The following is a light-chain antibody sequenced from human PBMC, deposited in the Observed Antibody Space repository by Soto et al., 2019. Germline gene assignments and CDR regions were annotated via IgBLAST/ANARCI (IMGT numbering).Light chain of an antibody. CDR3: SSYAGSSNLGV. CDR1: SSDVGGYNY. CDR2: AVS. J-gene: IGLJ2*01. Sequence: QSALTQPPSASGSPGQSVTISCTGTSSDVGGYNYVSWYQQHPGRAPKLMIYAVSKRPSGVPDRFSGSKSGNTASLTVSGLQPEDEADYYCSSYAGSSNLGVFGGGTKVTVL. V-gene: IGLV2-8*01.